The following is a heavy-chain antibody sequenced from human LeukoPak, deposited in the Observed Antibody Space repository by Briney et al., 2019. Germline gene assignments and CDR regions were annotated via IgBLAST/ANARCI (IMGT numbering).Heavy chain of an antibody. J-gene: IGHJ6*03. D-gene: IGHD3-10*01. CDR3: ARVGWALGSYYGSGSYYNPGYYYYMDV. V-gene: IGHV3-11*01. CDR2: ISSSGSTI. Sequence: GGSLRLSCAASGFTFSDYYMSWIRQAPGKGLEWVSYISSSGSTIYYADSVKGRFTISRDNAKNSLYLQMNSLRAEDTAVYYCARVGWALGSYYGSGSYYNPGYYYYMDVWGKGTTVTVSS. CDR1: GFTFSDYY.